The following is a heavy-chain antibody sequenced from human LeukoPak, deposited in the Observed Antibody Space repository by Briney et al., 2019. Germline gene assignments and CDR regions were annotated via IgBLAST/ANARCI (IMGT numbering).Heavy chain of an antibody. J-gene: IGHJ4*02. CDR1: GGTFSSYA. V-gene: IGHV1-69*04. CDR3: ARELVVPAAIWREGFDY. CDR2: IIPIRGIA. D-gene: IGHD2-2*02. Sequence: ASVKVSCKASGGTFSSYAISWVRQAPGHGLEWMGRIIPIRGIANYAQKFQGRVTITADKSTSTAYMELSSLRSEDTAVYYCARELVVPAAIWREGFDYWGQGTLVTVSS.